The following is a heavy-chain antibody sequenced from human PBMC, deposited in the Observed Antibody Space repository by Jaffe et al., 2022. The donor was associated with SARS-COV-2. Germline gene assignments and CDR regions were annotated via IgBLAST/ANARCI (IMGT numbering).Heavy chain of an antibody. CDR2: INHSGST. Sequence: QVQLQQWGAGLLKPSETLSLTCAVYGGSFSGYYWSWIRQPPGKGLEWIGEINHSGSTNYNPSLKSRVTISVDTSKNQFSLKLSSVTAADTAVYYCASGAQYQLLLRPFDYWGQGTLVTVSS. V-gene: IGHV4-34*01. D-gene: IGHD2-2*01. J-gene: IGHJ4*02. CDR3: ASGAQYQLLLRPFDY. CDR1: GGSFSGYY.